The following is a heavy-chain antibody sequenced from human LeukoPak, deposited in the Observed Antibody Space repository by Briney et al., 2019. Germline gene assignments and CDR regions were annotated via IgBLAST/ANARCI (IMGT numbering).Heavy chain of an antibody. V-gene: IGHV4-39*07. CDR3: ARDLDEAARRNWFDP. D-gene: IGHD6-6*01. J-gene: IGHJ5*02. CDR2: IYYSGST. CDR1: GGSISSGVYY. Sequence: SETLSLTCTVSGGSISSGVYYWGWIRQPPGKGLEWIGSIYYSGSTYYNPSLKSRVTISVDTSKNQFSLKLSSVTAVDTAVYYCARDLDEAARRNWFDPWGQGTLVTVSS.